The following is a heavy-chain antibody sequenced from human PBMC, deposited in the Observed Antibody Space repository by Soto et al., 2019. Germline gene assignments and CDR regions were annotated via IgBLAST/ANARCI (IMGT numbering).Heavy chain of an antibody. J-gene: IGHJ3*01. CDR3: AKTGVRSGLWEALDV. V-gene: IGHV3-23*01. CDR2: VSGGGGDT. Sequence: EVKLLESGGGLVQPGGSLRLSCAASGFRFSSEAMTWVRQVPGKGLQWVALVSGGGGDTHYRDSVKGRFIISRDNSKNTVYLQMNSLRAEDTAVYHCAKTGVRSGLWEALDVWGQGAMVIVSS. CDR1: GFRFSSEA. D-gene: IGHD3-16*01.